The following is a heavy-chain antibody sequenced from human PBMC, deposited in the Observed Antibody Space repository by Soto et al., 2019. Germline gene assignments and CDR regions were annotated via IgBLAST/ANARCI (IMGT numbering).Heavy chain of an antibody. D-gene: IGHD6-25*01. CDR2: TSGDGRIM. CDR1: GFTFSSYP. V-gene: IGHV3-64*02. CDR3: ARGRAAYYFDY. J-gene: IGHJ4*02. Sequence: VGSLRLSCAASGFTFSSYPMHWVRQAPGKGLEHVSSTSGDGRIMYYIDSVKGRFTISRDNSKNTLYLQMGSLRTEDMAVYYCARGRAAYYFDYWGQGALVTVSS.